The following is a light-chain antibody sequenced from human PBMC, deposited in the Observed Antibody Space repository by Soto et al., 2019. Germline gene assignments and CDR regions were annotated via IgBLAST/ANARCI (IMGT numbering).Light chain of an antibody. CDR1: QGIRNE. V-gene: IGKV1-6*01. CDR2: AAS. Sequence: AIQMTQSPSSLSSSVADIFTITCRASQGIRNELSWFQQRPGNAPTLLISAASRLQSGVPSRFSGRGSGTDFTLTISSLQPEDFATYYCLQDYDYPRTFGQGTNVDIK. J-gene: IGKJ1*01. CDR3: LQDYDYPRT.